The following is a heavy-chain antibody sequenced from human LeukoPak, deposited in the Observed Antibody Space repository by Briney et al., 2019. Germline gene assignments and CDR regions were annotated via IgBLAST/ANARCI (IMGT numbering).Heavy chain of an antibody. Sequence: GGSLRLSCAASGFTFSSYAMSWVRQAPGMGLEWVSYISSTSSTIYYADAVKGRFTISRDNAKNSLYLQMNSLRAEDTAVYYCARRYYYDGSGSLDYWGQGTLVTVSS. CDR3: ARRYYYDGSGSLDY. D-gene: IGHD3-22*01. V-gene: IGHV3-48*01. CDR2: ISSTSSTI. J-gene: IGHJ4*02. CDR1: GFTFSSYA.